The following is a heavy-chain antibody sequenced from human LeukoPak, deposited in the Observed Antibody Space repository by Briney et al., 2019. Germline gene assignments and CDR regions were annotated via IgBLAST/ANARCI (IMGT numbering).Heavy chain of an antibody. CDR1: GFTFSSYG. CDR3: AKEDEDCSGGSCYAPLDY. D-gene: IGHD2-15*01. CDR2: IRNDGSNK. V-gene: IGHV3-30*02. J-gene: IGHJ4*02. Sequence: GGSLRLSCAASGFTFSSYGMHWVRQAPGKGLEWVAFIRNDGSNKYYADSVKGRFTISRDNSKNTLYLQMNSLRAEDTAVYYCAKEDEDCSGGSCYAPLDYWGQGTLVTVSS.